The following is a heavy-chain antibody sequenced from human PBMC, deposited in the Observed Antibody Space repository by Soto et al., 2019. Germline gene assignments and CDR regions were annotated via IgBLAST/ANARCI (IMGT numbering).Heavy chain of an antibody. J-gene: IGHJ5*02. CDR1: GYTFIDYA. CDR2: INADNGNT. V-gene: IGHV1-3*01. Sequence: GASVKVSCKASGYTFIDYAMNWVRQAPGQRLEWMGWINADNGNTRYSQKFQGRVTITRDTSASTVYMELSSLKFEDTALYYGARAGSGFGKLNWFDPWGQGTLVTVS. CDR3: ARAGSGFGKLNWFDP. D-gene: IGHD3-10*01.